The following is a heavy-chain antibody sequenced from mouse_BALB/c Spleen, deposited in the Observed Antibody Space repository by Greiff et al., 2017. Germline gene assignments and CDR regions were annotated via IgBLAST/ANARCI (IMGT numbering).Heavy chain of an antibody. CDR3: ARLAGSSYGWYFDV. D-gene: IGHD1-1*01. Sequence: VQLKESGPSLVKPSQTLSLTCSVTGDSITSGYWNWIRKFPGDKLEYMGDISYSGSTYYNQSLKSRISITRDTSKNQYYLQLNSSTTEDTATYYCARLAGSSYGWYFDVWGEGTTVTVSS. CDR2: ISYSGST. CDR1: GDSITSGY. V-gene: IGHV3-8*02. J-gene: IGHJ1*01.